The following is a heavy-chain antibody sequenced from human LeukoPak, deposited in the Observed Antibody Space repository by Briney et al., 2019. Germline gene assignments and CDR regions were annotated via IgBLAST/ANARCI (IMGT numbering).Heavy chain of an antibody. J-gene: IGHJ4*01. CDR1: GFTFSNSE. CDR2: IASSATRT. CDR3: ARGEMSTTLPH. Sequence: GGSLRFCSAASGFTFSNSEMNWVRQAPGKGLEWISYIASSATRTYYADSVRGRFTISRDDALSSVCLEMNSLSAEDTAVYYCARGEMSTTLPHWGQGTLVIVSS. V-gene: IGHV3-48*03. D-gene: IGHD5-24*01.